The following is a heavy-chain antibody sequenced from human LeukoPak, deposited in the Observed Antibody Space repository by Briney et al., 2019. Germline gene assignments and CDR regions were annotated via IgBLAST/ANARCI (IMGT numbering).Heavy chain of an antibody. CDR2: ISAHNGNT. CDR3: ARDAADTVRGGDY. V-gene: IGHV1-18*01. D-gene: IGHD5-18*01. CDR1: GYTFMSYG. J-gene: IGHJ4*02. Sequence: ASVKVSRKASGYTFMSYGISWVRQAPEQGLEWMGWISAHNGNTNYAQKLQGRVTMTTDTSTSTAYMELRSLRSDDTAVYYCARDAADTVRGGDYWGQGTLVTVSS.